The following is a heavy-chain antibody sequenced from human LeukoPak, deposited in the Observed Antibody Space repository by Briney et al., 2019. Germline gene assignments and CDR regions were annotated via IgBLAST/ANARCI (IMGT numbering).Heavy chain of an antibody. D-gene: IGHD3-10*01. J-gene: IGHJ5*02. V-gene: IGHV1-2*02. CDR3: ARSLFYGSGSYYPNWFDP. Sequence: ASVKVSCKASGYTFTGYYMHWVRQAPGQGLEWMGWINPNSGVTNYAQKFQGRVTMTRDTSISTAYMELSRLRSDDTAVYYCARSLFYGSGSYYPNWFDPWGQGTLVTVSS. CDR1: GYTFTGYY. CDR2: INPNSGVT.